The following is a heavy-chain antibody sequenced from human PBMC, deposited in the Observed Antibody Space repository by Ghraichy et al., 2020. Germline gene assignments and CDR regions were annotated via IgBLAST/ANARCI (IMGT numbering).Heavy chain of an antibody. CDR2: INHSGST. Sequence: SETLSLTCAVYGGSFSGYYWSWIRQPPGKGLEWIGEINHSGSTNYNPSLKSRVTISVDTSKNQFSLKLSSVTAADTAVYYCARSMSNWRYSSSWFTPMDVWGQGTTVTVSS. CDR1: GGSFSGYY. D-gene: IGHD6-13*01. V-gene: IGHV4-34*01. J-gene: IGHJ6*02. CDR3: ARSMSNWRYSSSWFTPMDV.